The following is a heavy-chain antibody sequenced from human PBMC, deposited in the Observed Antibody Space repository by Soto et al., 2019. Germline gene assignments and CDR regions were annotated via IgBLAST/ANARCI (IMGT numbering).Heavy chain of an antibody. CDR2: IYYDGRNK. Sequence: QVQLVESGGGVVQPGRSLRLSCAASGFIFNTYGMHWVRQAPGKGREWVAVIYYDGRNKYYADSVKGRFTISRDNSKNTMNLHMNSRGVDDTPVYYCARDLGEQWTSVGNYWSQGTRVTVTS. D-gene: IGHD6-19*01. CDR1: GFIFNTYG. J-gene: IGHJ4*02. CDR3: ARDLGEQWTSVGNY. V-gene: IGHV3-33*01.